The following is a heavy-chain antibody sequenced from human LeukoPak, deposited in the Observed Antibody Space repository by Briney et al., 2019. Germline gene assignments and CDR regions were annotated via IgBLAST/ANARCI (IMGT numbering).Heavy chain of an antibody. Sequence: GGSLRLSCAASGFTVSSNYMSWVRQAPGKGLEWVSVIYSGGSTYYADSVKGRFTISRDNSKNTLYLQMNSLRAEDTAVYYCARELRYFDWSGGPFDYWGQGTLVTVSS. CDR1: GFTVSSNY. J-gene: IGHJ4*02. CDR2: IYSGGST. D-gene: IGHD3-9*01. V-gene: IGHV3-66*01. CDR3: ARELRYFDWSGGPFDY.